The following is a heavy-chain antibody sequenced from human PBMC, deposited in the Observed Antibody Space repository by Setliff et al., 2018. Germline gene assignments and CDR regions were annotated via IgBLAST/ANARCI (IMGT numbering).Heavy chain of an antibody. CDR1: GASIDSHF. J-gene: IGHJ3*02. V-gene: IGHV4-59*11. CDR3: ARDSGYTDPAFDI. D-gene: IGHD3-22*01. Sequence: LSLTCTVSGASIDSHFWSWVRQPAGKGLEWIGYIYYSGSTNYNPSLKSRVTISVDTSKNQFSLKLSSVTAADTAVYYCARDSGYTDPAFDIWGQGTMVTVSS. CDR2: IYYSGST.